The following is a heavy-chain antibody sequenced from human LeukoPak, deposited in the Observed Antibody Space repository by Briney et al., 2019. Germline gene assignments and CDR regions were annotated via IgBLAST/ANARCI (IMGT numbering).Heavy chain of an antibody. CDR3: ARDLGGVAVSPPNWFDP. Sequence: SQTLSLTCAISGDSVSSNSAAWSWIRQSPSRGLEWLGRTYYRSKWYNDYAVSVKSRITINPDTSKNQFSLQLNSVTPEDTAVYYCARDLGGVAVSPPNWFDPWGQGTLVTVSS. V-gene: IGHV6-1*01. J-gene: IGHJ5*02. CDR1: GDSVSSNSAA. CDR2: TYYRSKWYN. D-gene: IGHD3-16*01.